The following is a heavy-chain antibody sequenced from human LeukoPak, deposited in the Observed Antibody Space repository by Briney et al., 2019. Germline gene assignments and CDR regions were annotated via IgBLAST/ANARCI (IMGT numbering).Heavy chain of an antibody. Sequence: GGSLRLSCAASGFTLSTYSLNWVRQAPGKGLEWVSSISSSSLYIYYADSVKGRFTISRDNAKNSLYLQMNSLRAEDTAVYYRARGREKDWGQGTLVTVSS. CDR3: ARGREKD. CDR2: ISSSSLYI. J-gene: IGHJ4*02. V-gene: IGHV3-21*01. CDR1: GFTLSTYS.